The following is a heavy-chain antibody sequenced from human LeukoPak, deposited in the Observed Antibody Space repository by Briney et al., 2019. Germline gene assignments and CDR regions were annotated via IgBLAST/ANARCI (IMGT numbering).Heavy chain of an antibody. V-gene: IGHV4-30-4*01. CDR3: ARGRRDGYNC. D-gene: IGHD5-24*01. CDR2: IYYSGST. CDR1: GGSISSGDYY. J-gene: IGHJ4*02. Sequence: PSETLSLTCTVYGGSISSGDYYWSWIRQPPGKGLEWIGYIYYSGSTNYNPSLKSRVTISVDTSKNQFSLKLSSVTAADTAVYYCARGRRDGYNCWGQGTLVTVSS.